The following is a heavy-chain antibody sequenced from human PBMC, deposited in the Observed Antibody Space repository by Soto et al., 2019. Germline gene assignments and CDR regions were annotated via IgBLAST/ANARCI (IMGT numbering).Heavy chain of an antibody. D-gene: IGHD2-15*01. CDR2: MFYSGLS. Sequence: SETLSLTCSVSGYSVSSSDYYWAWIRQPPGKGLEWIGSMFYSGLSYYNPSLKSRVTLSVDTSKNQFSVRLNSVTAADTAVYYCAPLTVSLSGPYGIHVWGQGTKVTVSS. V-gene: IGHV4-39*01. CDR3: APLTVSLSGPYGIHV. J-gene: IGHJ6*02. CDR1: GYSVSSSDYY.